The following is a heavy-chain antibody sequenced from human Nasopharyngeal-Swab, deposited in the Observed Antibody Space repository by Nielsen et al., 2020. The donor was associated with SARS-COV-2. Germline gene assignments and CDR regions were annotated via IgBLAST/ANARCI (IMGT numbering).Heavy chain of an antibody. CDR1: GLTFTSAW. J-gene: IGHJ6*02. CDR3: ARDIEAVRDYGGYSYYYYGMDV. D-gene: IGHD4-17*01. V-gene: IGHV3-15*01. CDR2: IRSGTDVETI. Sequence: GESLKISCAASGLTFTSAWMNWVRQAPGKGLEWVGRIRSGTDVETIDFAAPVKGRFTISSDDSKNTLYLQMNSLRAEDTAVYYCARDIEAVRDYGGYSYYYYGMDVWGQGTTVTVSS.